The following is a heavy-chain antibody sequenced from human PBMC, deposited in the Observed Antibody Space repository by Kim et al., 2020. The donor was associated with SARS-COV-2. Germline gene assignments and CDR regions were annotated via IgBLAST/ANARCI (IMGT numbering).Heavy chain of an antibody. J-gene: IGHJ6*02. D-gene: IGHD2-15*01. CDR1: GYTFTSYY. Sequence: ASVKVSCKASGYTFTSYYMHWVRQAPGQGLEWMGIINPSGGSTSYAQKFQGRVTMTRDTSTSTVYMELSSLRSEDTAVYYCARDIVVVVAATQTLGYYYGGDVWGQGTTVTVSS. V-gene: IGHV1-46*01. CDR2: INPSGGST. CDR3: ARDIVVVVAATQTLGYYYGGDV.